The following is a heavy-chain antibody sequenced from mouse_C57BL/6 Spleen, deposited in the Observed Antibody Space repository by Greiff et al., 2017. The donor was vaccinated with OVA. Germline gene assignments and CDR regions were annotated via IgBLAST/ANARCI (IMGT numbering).Heavy chain of an antibody. CDR1: GYSITSGYY. CDR3: AREGDYYGSRYYAMDY. Sequence: EVKLQESGPGLVKPSQSLSLTCSVTGYSITSGYYWNWIRQFPGNKLEWMGYISYDGSNNYNPSLKNRISITRDTSKNQFFLKLNSVTTEDTATYYGAREGDYYGSRYYAMDYWGQGTSVTVSS. CDR2: ISYDGSN. V-gene: IGHV3-6*01. J-gene: IGHJ4*01. D-gene: IGHD1-1*01.